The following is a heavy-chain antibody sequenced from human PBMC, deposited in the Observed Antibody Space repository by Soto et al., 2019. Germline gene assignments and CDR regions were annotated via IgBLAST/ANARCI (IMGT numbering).Heavy chain of an antibody. CDR1: GYTFTGFY. J-gene: IGHJ4*02. D-gene: IGHD6-19*01. CDR3: ARDLAGDDYFDY. Sequence: ASVKVSCKASGYTFTGFYMHWVRQAPGQGLEWMGWINPNSGGTSYAQKFQGRVTMTRDTSIGTVSMELNRLRSDDTAVYYCARDLAGDDYFDYWGQGTLVTVSS. CDR2: INPNSGGT. V-gene: IGHV1-2*02.